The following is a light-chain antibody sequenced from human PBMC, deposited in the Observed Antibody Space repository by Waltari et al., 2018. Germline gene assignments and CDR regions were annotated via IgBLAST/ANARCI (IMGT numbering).Light chain of an antibody. CDR1: QGIDNW. Sequence: DIQMTQSPSFVSASVGDRVTITCRASQGIDNWLAWYQQKPGKAPKFLIYSASSLQSGVPSRFAGSGSGTDFILTISRLQPEDFATYYCQQTNSFPRTFGQGTKVAIK. V-gene: IGKV1-12*01. CDR3: QQTNSFPRT. J-gene: IGKJ1*01. CDR2: SAS.